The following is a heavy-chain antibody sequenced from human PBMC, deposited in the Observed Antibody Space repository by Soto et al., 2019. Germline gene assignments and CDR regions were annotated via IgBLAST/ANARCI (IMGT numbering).Heavy chain of an antibody. Sequence: EVQLVESGGGLVQPGESLRLSCAASGFTFSSFNMHWVRQAPGKGLEWVSYISASSTTVYYADSVKGRFTISSDNAKNSLYLQMNSLRDEDTALYYCARIYRRDGNKYADYWVQGTLVTVSS. CDR2: ISASSTTV. D-gene: IGHD3-16*02. CDR3: ARIYRRDGNKYADY. J-gene: IGHJ4*02. CDR1: GFTFSSFN. V-gene: IGHV3-48*02.